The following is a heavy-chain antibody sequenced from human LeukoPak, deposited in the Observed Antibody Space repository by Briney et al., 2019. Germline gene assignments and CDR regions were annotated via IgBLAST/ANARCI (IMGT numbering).Heavy chain of an antibody. J-gene: IGHJ6*02. CDR3: ARSIIIVPNTSYYYYYMDV. Sequence: GASVKVSCKASGYTFTSHALHWVRQAPGEGLEWMAWINGATGNTEYSQKFQARVTITRDTSASTAYMELSSLRSEDTAVYYCARSIIIVPNTSYYYYYMDVWGQGTTVTVS. V-gene: IGHV1-3*01. CDR2: INGATGNT. CDR1: GYTFTSHA. D-gene: IGHD2/OR15-2a*01.